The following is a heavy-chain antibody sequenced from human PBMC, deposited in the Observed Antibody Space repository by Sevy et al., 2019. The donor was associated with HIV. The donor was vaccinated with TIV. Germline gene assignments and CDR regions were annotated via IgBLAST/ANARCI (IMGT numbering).Heavy chain of an antibody. CDR2: IYYSGST. CDR1: GGSISSSSYY. CDR3: ARGGNDFWGGYYRFDY. J-gene: IGHJ4*02. Sequence: SETLSLTCTVSGGSISSSSYYWGWIRQPPGKGLEWIGSIYYSGSTYYNPSLKSRVTISVDTSKNQFSLKLSSVTAADTAVYYCARGGNDFWGGYYRFDYWGQGTLVTVSS. V-gene: IGHV4-39*01. D-gene: IGHD3-3*01.